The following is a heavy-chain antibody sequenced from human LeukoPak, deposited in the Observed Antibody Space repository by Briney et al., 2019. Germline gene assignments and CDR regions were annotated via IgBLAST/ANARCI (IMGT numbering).Heavy chain of an antibody. J-gene: IGHJ4*02. D-gene: IGHD2-8*02. CDR1: GFTFSSYW. Sequence: PGGSLRLSCAASGFTFSSYWMSWVRQAPGKGLEWVANIKQDGSEKYYVDSVKGRFTISRDNAKNSLYLQMNSLKIEDTAVYYCTAGTGRTDHDSWGQGTLVTVSS. V-gene: IGHV3-7*03. CDR2: IKQDGSEK. CDR3: TAGTGRTDHDS.